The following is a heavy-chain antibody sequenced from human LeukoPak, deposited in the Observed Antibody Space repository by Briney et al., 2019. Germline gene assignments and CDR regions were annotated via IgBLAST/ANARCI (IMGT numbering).Heavy chain of an antibody. Sequence: SETLSLTCAVYGGSFSGYYWSWIRQPPGKGLEWIGEINHSGSTNYNPSLKSRVTISVDTSKNQFSLKLSSVTAADMAVYYCARSQTKRSTSRERRIHYYGMDVWGKGTTVTVSS. CDR1: GGSFSGYY. V-gene: IGHV4-34*01. CDR2: INHSGST. J-gene: IGHJ6*04. CDR3: ARSQTKRSTSRERRIHYYGMDV. D-gene: IGHD2-2*01.